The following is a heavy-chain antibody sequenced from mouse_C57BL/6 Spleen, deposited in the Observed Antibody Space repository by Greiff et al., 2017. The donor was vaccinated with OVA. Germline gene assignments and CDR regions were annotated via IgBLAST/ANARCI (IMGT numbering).Heavy chain of an antibody. D-gene: IGHD3-3*01. Sequence: VKLQQPGAELVRPGTSVKLSCKASGYTFTSYWMHWVKQRPGQGLEWIGVIDPSDSYTNYNQKFKGKATLTVDTSSSTAYMQLSSLTSEDSAVYYCARGLGDVWGTGTTVTVSS. J-gene: IGHJ1*03. CDR1: GYTFTSYW. V-gene: IGHV1-59*01. CDR3: ARGLGDV. CDR2: IDPSDSYT.